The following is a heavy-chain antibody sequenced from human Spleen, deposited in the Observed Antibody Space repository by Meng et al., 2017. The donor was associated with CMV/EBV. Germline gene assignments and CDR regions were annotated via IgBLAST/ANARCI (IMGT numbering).Heavy chain of an antibody. D-gene: IGHD3-10*01. Sequence: GESLKISCAASGFTFSGYAMSWVRQAPGKGLEWVSAITASGSNTYYADSVKGRFTISRDNSKSTLYLQMSSLRAEDTAIYYCAKDRGYRTYNGLDVWGQGTTVTVSS. CDR3: AKDRGYRTYNGLDV. CDR2: ITASGSNT. CDR1: GFTFSGYA. V-gene: IGHV3-23*01. J-gene: IGHJ6*02.